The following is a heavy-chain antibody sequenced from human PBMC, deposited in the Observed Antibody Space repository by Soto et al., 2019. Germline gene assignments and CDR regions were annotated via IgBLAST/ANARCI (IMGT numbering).Heavy chain of an antibody. CDR3: VRGVDSSFDY. CDR1: GDSVASNRAT. J-gene: IGHJ4*02. V-gene: IGHV6-1*01. D-gene: IGHD6-13*01. CDR2: TYYRSKWKN. Sequence: SQPLSLTCVIAGDSVASNRATWNWVRQSPSRGLEWLGRTYYRSKWKNDYALSVNSRITINPDTSKNQLSLQLSSVTPDDTAIYYCVRGVDSSFDYWGQGTLVTVYS.